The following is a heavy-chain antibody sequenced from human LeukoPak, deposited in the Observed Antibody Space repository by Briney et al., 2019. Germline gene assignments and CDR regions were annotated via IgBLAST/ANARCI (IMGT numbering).Heavy chain of an antibody. CDR1: GYTFTGYH. CDR3: ARDPYDGNYFFDY. J-gene: IGHJ4*02. V-gene: IGHV1-2*02. D-gene: IGHD3-3*01. Sequence: ASVKISCKTSGYTFTGYHVHWVRQAPGQGLEWMGWFNANSGATKYAQKFQGRVTMTRDTSIGTDFMELTSLISDGTAIYYCARDPYDGNYFFDYWGQGTLVTVAS. CDR2: FNANSGAT.